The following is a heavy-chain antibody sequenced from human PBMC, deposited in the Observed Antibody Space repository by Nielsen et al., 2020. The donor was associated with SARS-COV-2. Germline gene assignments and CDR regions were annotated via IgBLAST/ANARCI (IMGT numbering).Heavy chain of an antibody. CDR3: ARLNRRAYDFWSGYYDY. D-gene: IGHD3-3*01. Sequence: SETLSLTCTVSGGSISSGSYYWGWIRQPPGEGLEWIGSIYYSGSTYYNPSLKSRVTISVDTSKNQFSLKLSSVTAADAAVYYCARLNRRAYDFWSGYYDYWGQGTLVTVSS. CDR2: IYYSGST. V-gene: IGHV4-39*01. J-gene: IGHJ4*02. CDR1: GGSISSGSYY.